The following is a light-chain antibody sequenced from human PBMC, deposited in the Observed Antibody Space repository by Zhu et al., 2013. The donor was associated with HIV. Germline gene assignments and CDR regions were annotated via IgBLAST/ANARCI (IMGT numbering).Light chain of an antibody. J-gene: IGLJ2*01. CDR1: ALPKQY. CDR3: QVWDSGTYQVV. V-gene: IGLV3-21*02. Sequence: SYELTQPPSVSVSPGQTARITCSGDALPKQYAYWYQQKPGQAPLLVIYDDTDRPSGIPERFSGSNSGNTATLTISRVEAGDEADYYCQVWDSGTYQVVFGGGTKVTVL. CDR2: DDT.